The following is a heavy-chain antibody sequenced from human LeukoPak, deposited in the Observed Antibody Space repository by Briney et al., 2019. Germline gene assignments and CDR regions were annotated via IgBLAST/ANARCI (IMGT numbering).Heavy chain of an antibody. J-gene: IGHJ6*03. CDR1: GFTFSSYS. CDR3: ARDRAGYYMDV. CDR2: IYSGGST. Sequence: PGGSLRLSCAASGFTFSSYSMNWVRQAPGKGLEWVSVIYSGGSTYYADSVKGRFTISRDNSKNTLYLQMNSLRAEDTAVYYCARDRAGYYMDVWGKGTTVTVSS. V-gene: IGHV3-53*01.